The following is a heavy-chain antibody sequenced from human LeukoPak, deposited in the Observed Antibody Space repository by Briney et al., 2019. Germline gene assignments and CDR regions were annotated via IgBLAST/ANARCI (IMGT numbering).Heavy chain of an antibody. Sequence: ASVKVSCKASGYTFTSYYMHWVRQAPGQGLEWMGIINPSGGSTSCAQKFQGRVTMTRDMCTSTAYMELRSLRSDDTAVYYCARSYYYHSSGYGVPPRRYFDYWGQGTLVTVSS. J-gene: IGHJ4*02. V-gene: IGHV1-46*01. CDR3: ARSYYYHSSGYGVPPRRYFDY. CDR2: INPSGGST. D-gene: IGHD3-22*01. CDR1: GYTFTSYY.